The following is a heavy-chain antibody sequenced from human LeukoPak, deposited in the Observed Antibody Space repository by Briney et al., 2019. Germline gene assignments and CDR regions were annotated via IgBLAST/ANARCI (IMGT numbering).Heavy chain of an antibody. Sequence: GGSLRLSCAASGFTFDDYAMHWVRQAPGKGLEWISGISWNSGNICYEDSVRGRFTISRDNPKNSLYLQMNSLRAEDTALYYSAKASMATINSRNDYWGQGTLVTVSS. J-gene: IGHJ4*02. D-gene: IGHD5-24*01. CDR1: GFTFDDYA. CDR2: ISWNSGNI. V-gene: IGHV3-9*01. CDR3: AKASMATINSRNDY.